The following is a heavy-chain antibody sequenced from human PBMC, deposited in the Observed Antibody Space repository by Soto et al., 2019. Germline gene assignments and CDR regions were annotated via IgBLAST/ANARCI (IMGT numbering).Heavy chain of an antibody. CDR1: RYYNTSYY. V-gene: IGHV1-46*03. Sequence: GASVKETFKECRYYNTSYYMHWLRQATKKGLEGMGIINPSGGSASYAQKFQGRVTMTRDTSTSTVYMELSSLRSEDTAVYYCARRERFTMVRGSDAFDIWGQGTMVTVSS. J-gene: IGHJ3*02. CDR3: ARRERFTMVRGSDAFDI. CDR2: INPSGGSA. D-gene: IGHD3-10*01.